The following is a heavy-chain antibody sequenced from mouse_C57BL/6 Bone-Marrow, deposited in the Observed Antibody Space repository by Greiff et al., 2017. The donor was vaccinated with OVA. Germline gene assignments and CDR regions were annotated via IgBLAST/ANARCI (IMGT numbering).Heavy chain of an antibody. D-gene: IGHD2-3*01. J-gene: IGHJ1*03. CDR1: GYTFTSYW. Sequence: VQLQQPGAELVRPGSSVKLSCKASGYTFTSYWMHWVKQRPIQGLEWIGNIDPSDSETHYNQKFKDKATLTVDKSSSTAYMQLSSLTSEDSAVYYCARGWLLLWYFDVWGTGTTVTVSS. CDR3: ARGWLLLWYFDV. V-gene: IGHV1-52*01. CDR2: IDPSDSET.